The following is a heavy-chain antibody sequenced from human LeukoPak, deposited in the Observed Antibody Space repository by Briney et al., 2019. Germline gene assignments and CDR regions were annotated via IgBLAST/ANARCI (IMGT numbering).Heavy chain of an antibody. J-gene: IGHJ3*02. D-gene: IGHD7-27*01. CDR3: ARTRLNWGHAFDI. Sequence: PGGSLRLSCAASGSTFSSYGMHWVRQPPGKGLEWVSYISRGGGIIYYADSVKGRFTISRDNAKNSPYLQMNSLRAEDTAVYYCARTRLNWGHAFDIWGQGTMVTVSS. CDR1: GSTFSSYG. V-gene: IGHV3-48*04. CDR2: ISRGGGII.